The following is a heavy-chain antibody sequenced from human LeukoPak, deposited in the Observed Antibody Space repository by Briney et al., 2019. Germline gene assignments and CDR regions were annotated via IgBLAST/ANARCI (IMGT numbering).Heavy chain of an antibody. J-gene: IGHJ4*02. V-gene: IGHV4-59*01. D-gene: IGHD6-19*01. CDR3: ARFPGGYSSGRVVSN. CDR2: IYYSGST. CDR1: GGSISSYY. Sequence: SETLSLTCTVSGGSISSYYWSWIRQPPGKGLEWIGYIYYSGSTNYNPSLKSRVTISVDTSKNQFSLKLSSVTAADTAVYYCARFPGGYSSGRVVSNWGQGTLVTVSS.